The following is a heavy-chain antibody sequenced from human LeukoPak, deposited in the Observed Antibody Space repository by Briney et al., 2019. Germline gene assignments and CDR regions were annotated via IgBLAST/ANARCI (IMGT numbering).Heavy chain of an antibody. CDR2: IYYSGST. Sequence: PSETLSLTCTVSGGSISSSSYYWGWIRQPPGKGLEWIGSIYYSGSTYYNPSLKSRVTISVDTSKNQFSLKLSSVTAADTAVYYCARDRNWLQCSFDYWGQGTLVTVSS. CDR1: GGSISSSSYY. CDR3: ARDRNWLQCSFDY. D-gene: IGHD5-24*01. V-gene: IGHV4-39*07. J-gene: IGHJ4*02.